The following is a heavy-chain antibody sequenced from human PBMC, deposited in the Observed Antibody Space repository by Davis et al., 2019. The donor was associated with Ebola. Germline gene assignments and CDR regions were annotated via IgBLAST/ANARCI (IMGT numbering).Heavy chain of an antibody. D-gene: IGHD5-24*01. CDR3: ARDQFRAGINWFDP. V-gene: IGHV3-21*01. CDR2: VSGTGGRT. J-gene: IGHJ5*02. Sequence: GSLKISCAASGFTFSRHWMHWVRQVPGKGLEWVSGVSGTGGRTFYADSVKGRFTISRDNAKNSLYLQMNSLRAEDTAVYYCARDQFRAGINWFDPWGQGTLVTVSS. CDR1: GFTFSRHW.